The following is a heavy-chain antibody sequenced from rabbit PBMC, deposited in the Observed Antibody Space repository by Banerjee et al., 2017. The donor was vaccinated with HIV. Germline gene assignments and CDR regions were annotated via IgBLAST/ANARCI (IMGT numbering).Heavy chain of an antibody. CDR2: IDPGSSTNT. CDR3: ARRWGAYGYAINL. Sequence: QSLEESGGDLVKPGASLTLTCTASGLDFSSSYWICWVRQAPGKGLELIACIDPGSSTNTYYASWAKGRFTISKTSSTTVTLQMTSLTAADTATYFCARRWGAYGYAINLWGPGTLVTVS. D-gene: IGHD6-1*01. V-gene: IGHV1S40*01. J-gene: IGHJ4*01. CDR1: GLDFSSSYW.